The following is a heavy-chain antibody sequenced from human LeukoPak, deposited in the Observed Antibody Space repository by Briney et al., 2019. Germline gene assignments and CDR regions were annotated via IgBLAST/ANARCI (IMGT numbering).Heavy chain of an antibody. D-gene: IGHD3-22*01. CDR2: INPSGGST. CDR1: GYTFTSYY. J-gene: IGHJ4*02. Sequence: ASVKVSCKASGYTFTSYYMHWVRQAPGQELEWMGIINPSGGSTSYAQKFQGRVTMTRDTSTSTVYMELSSLRSEDTAVYYCARDSYYYDSSGSVTRLGYWGQGTLDTVSS. CDR3: ARDSYYYDSSGSVTRLGY. V-gene: IGHV1-46*01.